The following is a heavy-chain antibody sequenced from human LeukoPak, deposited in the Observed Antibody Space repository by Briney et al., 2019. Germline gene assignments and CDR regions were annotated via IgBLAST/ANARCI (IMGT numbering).Heavy chain of an antibody. J-gene: IGHJ4*02. CDR2: IDEDGDVK. D-gene: IGHD5-12*01. CDR1: GFTFSNHW. Sequence: GGSLRLSCAASGFTFSNHWMAWVHQTPGKGPEWVANIDEDGDVKSYADSVKGRFTVSRDNGRASVDLQMNSLRAEDTAIYYCARHVPRGRSDFDCWGQGVLVTAS. V-gene: IGHV3-7*01. CDR3: ARHVPRGRSDFDC.